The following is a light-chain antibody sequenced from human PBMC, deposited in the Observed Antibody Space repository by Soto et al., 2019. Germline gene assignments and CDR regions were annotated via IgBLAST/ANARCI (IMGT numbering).Light chain of an antibody. CDR1: QSVSSSY. Sequence: EIVFTQSPGTLSVSPREGATLSCRASQSVSSSYLVWHQQKPGQAPRLLIYAASRRATGIPDRFSGSGSGTDFTLTSSSLEPEDCAVYYCWQYGSLDAFGQGTKVDIK. CDR3: WQYGSLDA. CDR2: AAS. V-gene: IGKV3-20*01. J-gene: IGKJ1*01.